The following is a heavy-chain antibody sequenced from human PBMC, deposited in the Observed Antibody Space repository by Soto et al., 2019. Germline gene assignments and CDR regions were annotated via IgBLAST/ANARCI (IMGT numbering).Heavy chain of an antibody. D-gene: IGHD5-12*01. J-gene: IGHJ5*02. CDR2: IYHSGST. Sequence: QLQLQESGSGLVKPSQTLSLTCAVSGGSISSGGYSWSWIRQPPGKGLEWIGYIYHSGSTYYNPSLKSRVPISXXRXKXLFSLKLSSVTAADTAVYYCARVDGYDWYRRHWFDPWGQGTLVTVSS. CDR3: ARVDGYDWYRRHWFDP. CDR1: GGSISSGGYS. V-gene: IGHV4-30-2*01.